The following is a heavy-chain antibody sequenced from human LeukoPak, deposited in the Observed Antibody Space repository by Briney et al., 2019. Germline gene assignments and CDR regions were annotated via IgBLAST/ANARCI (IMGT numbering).Heavy chain of an antibody. CDR2: INHSGST. CDR1: GGSFSGYY. J-gene: IGHJ4*02. Sequence: KPSETLSLTCAVYGGSFSGYYWSWIRQPPGQGLEWIGEINHSGSTNYNPSLKSRVTISVATSKNQFSLKLSSVTAADTAVYYCARVGEFTGATRSEGDYWGQGTLVTVSS. D-gene: IGHD1-26*01. CDR3: ARVGEFTGATRSEGDY. V-gene: IGHV4-34*01.